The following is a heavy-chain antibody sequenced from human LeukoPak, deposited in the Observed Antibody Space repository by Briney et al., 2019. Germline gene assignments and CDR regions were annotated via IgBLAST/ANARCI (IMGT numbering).Heavy chain of an antibody. J-gene: IGHJ4*02. Sequence: SETLSLTCTVSGGSISSYYWSWIRQPPGKGLEWIGYIYYSGSTNYNPSLKSRVTISVDTSKNQFSLKLSSVTAADTAVCYCARAQWDYDSSGYYYFDYWGQGTLVTVSS. CDR3: ARAQWDYDSSGYYYFDY. CDR2: IYYSGST. CDR1: GGSISSYY. V-gene: IGHV4-59*01. D-gene: IGHD3-22*01.